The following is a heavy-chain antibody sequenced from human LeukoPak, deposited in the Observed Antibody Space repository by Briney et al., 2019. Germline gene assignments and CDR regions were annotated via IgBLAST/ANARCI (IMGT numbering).Heavy chain of an antibody. CDR3: ARDMERQTIVVVPAAPTLDY. Sequence: GASVKVSCRVSGYTLTELSMHWVRQAPGKGLEWMGGFDPEDGETIYAQKFQGRVTMTRDTSTSTVYMELSSLRSEDTAVYYCARDMERQTIVVVPAAPTLDYWGQGTLVTVSS. CDR1: GYTLTELS. D-gene: IGHD2-2*01. V-gene: IGHV1-24*01. J-gene: IGHJ4*02. CDR2: FDPEDGET.